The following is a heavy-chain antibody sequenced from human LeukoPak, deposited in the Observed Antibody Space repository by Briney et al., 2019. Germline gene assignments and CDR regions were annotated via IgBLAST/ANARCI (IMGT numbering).Heavy chain of an antibody. J-gene: IGHJ4*02. V-gene: IGHV1-18*01. CDR2: ISAYSGNT. CDR3: ARRGVIIGVDY. CDR1: GYTFTTYG. Sequence: ASVKVSCKTSGYTFTTYGISWVRQAPGQGLEWMGWISAYSGNTNYAQKLQGRVTMTTDTSTSTAYMELRSLRSDDTAVYYCARRGVIIGVDYWGQGTLVTVSS. D-gene: IGHD3-10*01.